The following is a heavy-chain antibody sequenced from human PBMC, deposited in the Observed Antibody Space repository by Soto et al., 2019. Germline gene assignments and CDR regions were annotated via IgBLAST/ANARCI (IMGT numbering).Heavy chain of an antibody. Sequence: GESLKSSCKASGYSFTSYWIAWVRQMPGKGLEWMGIIYPGDSDTRYSPSFQGQVTISADKSIGTAYLQWSSLKASDTAIYYCARQGLAVTIDYWGQGTLVTVSS. CDR3: ARQGLAVTIDY. J-gene: IGHJ4*02. D-gene: IGHD4-17*01. CDR1: GYSFTSYW. V-gene: IGHV5-51*01. CDR2: IYPGDSDT.